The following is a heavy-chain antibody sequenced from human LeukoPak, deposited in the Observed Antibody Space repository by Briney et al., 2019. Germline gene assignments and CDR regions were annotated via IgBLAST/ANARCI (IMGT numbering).Heavy chain of an antibody. Sequence: ASVKVSCKASGYTFTGYYMHWVRQAPGQGLEWMGWINPNSGGTNYAQKFQGRVTMTRDTSISAAYMGLSRLRSDDTAVYYCARARGYYDREFDYWGQGTLVTVSS. CDR2: INPNSGGT. CDR3: ARARGYYDREFDY. V-gene: IGHV1-2*02. CDR1: GYTFTGYY. J-gene: IGHJ4*02. D-gene: IGHD3-22*01.